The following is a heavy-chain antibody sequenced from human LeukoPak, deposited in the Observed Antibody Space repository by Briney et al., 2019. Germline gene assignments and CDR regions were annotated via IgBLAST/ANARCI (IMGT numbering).Heavy chain of an antibody. D-gene: IGHD6-19*01. CDR2: IDNNGIT. Sequence: SETLSLTCAVSGESFSGNFWTWIRQSPGKGLEWIGEIDNNGITNYNPSLKSRVTMSVDTTRKRFSLKLSSVTAADTAVYYCARLAGIAVDWGQGTLVTVSS. V-gene: IGHV4-34*01. J-gene: IGHJ4*02. CDR3: ARLAGIAVD. CDR1: GESFSGNF.